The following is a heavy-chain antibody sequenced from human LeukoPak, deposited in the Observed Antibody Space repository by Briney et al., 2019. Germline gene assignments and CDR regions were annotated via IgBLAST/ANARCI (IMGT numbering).Heavy chain of an antibody. CDR3: TREDHSNYNY. CDR1: GFTFSSYG. CDR2: IRYDGSNK. J-gene: IGHJ4*02. V-gene: IGHV3-30*02. D-gene: IGHD4-11*01. Sequence: PGGSLRLSCAASGFTFSSYGMHWVRQAPGKGLEWVAFIRYDGSNKYYADPVKGRFTISRDNAKNSLYLQMNSLRAEDTAVYYCTREDHSNYNYWGQGTLVTVSS.